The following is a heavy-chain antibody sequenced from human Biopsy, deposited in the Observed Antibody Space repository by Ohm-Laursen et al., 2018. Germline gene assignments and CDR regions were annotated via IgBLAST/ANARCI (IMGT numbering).Heavy chain of an antibody. D-gene: IGHD5-24*01. CDR2: ISPMGATT. V-gene: IGHV1-46*01. J-gene: IGHJ6*02. Sequence: VASVTVSCKSSGNTFATYHIHWVRQAPGQGLEWMGVISPMGATTSFSQKFQGRITMTRDTSTGTVYMDLNSLGSEDTAVYYCARAGVGSDGTDSYYYGMDVWGPGTPVTVSS. CDR1: GNTFATYH. CDR3: ARAGVGSDGTDSYYYGMDV.